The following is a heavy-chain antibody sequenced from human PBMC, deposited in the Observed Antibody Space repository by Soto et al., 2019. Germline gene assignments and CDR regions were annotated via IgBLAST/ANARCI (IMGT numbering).Heavy chain of an antibody. Sequence: GGSLRLSCAASGFTFRIYTMHWVRQAPGKGLEWVSVISYDGDSIFYTDSVKGRFTISRDNSKNTLYLQMNSLRAEDTAIYYCAAAREWLADHFVYWGQGTLVTVSS. D-gene: IGHD6-19*01. CDR3: AAAREWLADHFVY. J-gene: IGHJ4*02. CDR2: ISYDGDSI. CDR1: GFTFRIYT. V-gene: IGHV3-30-3*01.